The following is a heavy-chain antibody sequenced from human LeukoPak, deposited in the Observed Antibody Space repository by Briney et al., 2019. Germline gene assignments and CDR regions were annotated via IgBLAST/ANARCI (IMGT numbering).Heavy chain of an antibody. CDR3: ASIKYGGLFGDFDY. CDR1: GYTFTDYY. CDR2: INPNSGGT. J-gene: IGHJ4*02. Sequence: GASVKVSCKASGYTFTDYYMHWVRQAPGQGLEWMGWINPNSGGTNYAQKFQGWVTMTRDTSISTAYMELSRLRSDDTAVYYCASIKYGGLFGDFDYWGQGTLVTVSS. V-gene: IGHV1-2*04. D-gene: IGHD2-21*01.